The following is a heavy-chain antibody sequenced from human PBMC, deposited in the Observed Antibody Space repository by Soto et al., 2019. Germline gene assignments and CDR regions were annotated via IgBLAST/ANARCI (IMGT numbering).Heavy chain of an antibody. Sequence: ASVKVSCKASGYSLGYNGINWVRQAPGQGLEWMGWINPSDGNRNFAQKFEDGVTMTTATSTNTVFLELRSLKSDDTAIYYCARDRLRGYDSSGFYSWGQGTMVTVS. CDR3: ARDRLRGYDSSGFYS. D-gene: IGHD3-22*01. CDR1: GYSLGYNG. V-gene: IGHV1-18*04. J-gene: IGHJ4*02. CDR2: INPSDGNR.